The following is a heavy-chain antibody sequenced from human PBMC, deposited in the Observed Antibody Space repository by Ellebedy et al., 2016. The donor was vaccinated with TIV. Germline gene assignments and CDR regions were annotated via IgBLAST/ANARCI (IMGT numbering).Heavy chain of an antibody. J-gene: IGHJ4*02. D-gene: IGHD4-23*01. CDR2: IRSKAYGGTT. Sequence: GESLKISXTASGFTFGDYALSWFRQAPGKGLEWVGFIRSKAYGGTTEYAASVKGRFTISRDDSKSIVYLQMNSLKIEDTAVYYCTRDGVRWSDPPVDYWGQGTLVTVSS. CDR3: TRDGVRWSDPPVDY. V-gene: IGHV3-49*03. CDR1: GFTFGDYA.